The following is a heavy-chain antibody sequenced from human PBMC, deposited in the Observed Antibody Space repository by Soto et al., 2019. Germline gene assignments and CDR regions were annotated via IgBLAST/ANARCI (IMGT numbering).Heavy chain of an antibody. CDR3: ARGSPSFFRCDP. D-gene: IGHD1-26*01. J-gene: IGHJ5*02. CDR2: ISTSTSYI. CDR1: GLTFRSYS. Sequence: GGCLRLSCDASGLTFRSYSMNWVRQAPGKGPEWASGISTSTSYIYYADSVKGRFTISRDNAKNSLYLEMNSLRVEDTAVYYCARGSPSFFRCDPWGKRPLIAVSP. V-gene: IGHV3-21*01.